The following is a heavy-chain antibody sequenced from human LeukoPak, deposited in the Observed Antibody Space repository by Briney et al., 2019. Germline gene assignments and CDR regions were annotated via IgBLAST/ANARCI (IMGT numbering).Heavy chain of an antibody. CDR3: VKAALQYYYDTSGSFDY. CDR2: ISNNVGST. Sequence: GGSPRLSCSASGFTFGNYAMHWVRQAPGEGLEYVSTISNNVGSTYYADSVKGRFTISRDNSKNTLYLQMRSLRIEDTAMYYCVKAALQYYYDTSGSFDYWGQGTLVTVSS. V-gene: IGHV3-64D*09. J-gene: IGHJ4*02. D-gene: IGHD3-22*01. CDR1: GFTFGNYA.